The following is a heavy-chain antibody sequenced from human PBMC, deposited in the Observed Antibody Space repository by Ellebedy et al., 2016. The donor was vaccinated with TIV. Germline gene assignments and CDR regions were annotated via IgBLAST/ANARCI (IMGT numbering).Heavy chain of an antibody. Sequence: GESLKISCAASGFTFSSYAMSWVRRAPGRRLEWVSAISGSGGSTHYVDSVRGRFTISRDNSKNPLYLQMTSLRAEDTAVYYCAKAPTAIFAHFYYYYYYMDVWGKGTTVTVSS. CDR3: AKAPTAIFAHFYYYYYYMDV. CDR2: ISGSGGST. V-gene: IGHV3-23*01. CDR1: GFTFSSYA. D-gene: IGHD2/OR15-2a*01. J-gene: IGHJ6*03.